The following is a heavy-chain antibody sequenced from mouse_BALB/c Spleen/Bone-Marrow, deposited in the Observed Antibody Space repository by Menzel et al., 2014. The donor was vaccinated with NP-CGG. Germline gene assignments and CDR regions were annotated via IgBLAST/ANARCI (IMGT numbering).Heavy chain of an antibody. CDR2: ISSGGGST. D-gene: IGHD1-1*01. V-gene: IGHV5-12-1*01. CDR1: GFAFSSYD. Sequence: EVNVVESGGGLVKPGGSLKLSCAASGFAFSSYDMSWVRQIPEKRLEWVAYISSGGGSTYYPDTVKGRFTISRDNAKNTLYLQMSSLKSEDTAMYYCAREVLRDYFDYWGQGTTLTVSS. J-gene: IGHJ2*01. CDR3: AREVLRDYFDY.